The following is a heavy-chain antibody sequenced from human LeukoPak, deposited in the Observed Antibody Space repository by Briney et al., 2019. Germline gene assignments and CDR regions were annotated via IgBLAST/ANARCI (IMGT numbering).Heavy chain of an antibody. Sequence: ASVKVSCKASGYTFTNYAVHWVRQAPGQRPEWMGWINAGNGNTEYSQNFQDRVTITRDTSATTAYMELSSLRSEDTAVYYCARDAAVAGPDAFDIWGQGTMVTVSS. J-gene: IGHJ3*02. CDR1: GYTFTNYA. CDR2: INAGNGNT. D-gene: IGHD6-19*01. CDR3: ARDAAVAGPDAFDI. V-gene: IGHV1-3*01.